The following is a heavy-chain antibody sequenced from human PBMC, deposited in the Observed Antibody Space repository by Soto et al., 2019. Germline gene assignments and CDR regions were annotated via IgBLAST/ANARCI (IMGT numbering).Heavy chain of an antibody. CDR2: IKSKSDGGTA. CDR3: ITAGSSRETAAAY. J-gene: IGHJ4*02. V-gene: IGHV3-15*01. D-gene: IGHD1-26*01. Sequence: EVQLVESGGGLVKPGGSLRISCAVSGLTFRNAWMSWVRQSPGKGLEWVGHIKSKSDGGTADYGGPVKGRLTISRDDSRSTLYMQMNSPKTDDTAVYYWITAGSSRETAAAYWGQGPLVIVPS. CDR1: GLTFRNAW.